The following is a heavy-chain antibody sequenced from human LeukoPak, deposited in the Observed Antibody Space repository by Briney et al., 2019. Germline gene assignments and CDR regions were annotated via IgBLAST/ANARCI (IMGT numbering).Heavy chain of an antibody. CDR2: IYYSGIT. CDR1: GGSISSYY. V-gene: IGHV4-59*01. D-gene: IGHD6-6*01. CDR3: ARSDSSSLPSDY. Sequence: SETLSLTCTVSGGSISSYYWTWIRQPPGKGLEWIGYIYYSGITNYNPSLKSRVTISVDTSKNQFSLKLTSVTAADPAMYYCARSDSSSLPSDYWGQGTLVTVSS. J-gene: IGHJ4*02.